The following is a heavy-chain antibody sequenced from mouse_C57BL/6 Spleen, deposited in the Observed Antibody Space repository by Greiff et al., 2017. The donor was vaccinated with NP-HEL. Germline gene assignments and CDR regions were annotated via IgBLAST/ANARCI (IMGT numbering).Heavy chain of an antibody. CDR2: INPGSGGT. J-gene: IGHJ2*01. D-gene: IGHD2-3*01. Sequence: QVQLKQSGAELVRPGTSVKVSCKASGYAFTNYLIEWVKQRPGQGLEWIGVINPGSGGTNYNEKFKGKATLTADKSSSTAYMQLSSLTSEDSAVYFCARGGYWGTLDYWGQGTTLTVSS. CDR3: ARGGYWGTLDY. V-gene: IGHV1-54*01. CDR1: GYAFTNYL.